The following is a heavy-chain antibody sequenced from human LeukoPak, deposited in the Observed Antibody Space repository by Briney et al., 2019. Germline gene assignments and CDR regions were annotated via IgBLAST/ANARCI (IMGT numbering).Heavy chain of an antibody. D-gene: IGHD2-21*01. CDR2: IYHSGST. J-gene: IGHJ3*02. CDR3: ARGAIADAFDI. Sequence: SETLSLTCTISGYSISSGYYWGWIRRPPGKELEWIGSIYHSGSTYYNPSLKSRVTISVDTSKNQFSLKLSSVTAADTAVYYCARGAIADAFDIWGQGTMVTVSS. CDR1: GYSISSGYY. V-gene: IGHV4-38-2*02.